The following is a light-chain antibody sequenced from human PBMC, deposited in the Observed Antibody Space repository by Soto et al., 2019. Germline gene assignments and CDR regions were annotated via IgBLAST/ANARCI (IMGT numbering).Light chain of an antibody. CDR1: SSDVVDNY. J-gene: IGLJ1*01. CDR3: SAYAGSNNFV. Sequence: QSSLPQPPSASGSPGQSFTISCTGTSSDVVDNYVSWYQQHLGKAPKLIIYEVSQRPSGVPDRFSGSKSGNTASLTVSGLQTEDEADYYCSAYAGSNNFVFGPGTKV. CDR2: EVS. V-gene: IGLV2-8*01.